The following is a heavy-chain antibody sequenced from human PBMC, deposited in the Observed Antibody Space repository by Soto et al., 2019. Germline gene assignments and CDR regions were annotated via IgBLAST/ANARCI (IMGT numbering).Heavy chain of an antibody. CDR1: GYTFTSYY. CDR3: ARVYKDIVATMGYFDY. D-gene: IGHD5-12*01. CDR2: INPSGGST. V-gene: IGHV1-46*01. J-gene: IGHJ4*02. Sequence: ASVKVSCKASGYTFTSYYMHWVRQAPGQGLEWMGIINPSGGSTSYAQKFQGGVTMTRDTSTSTVYMELSSLRSEDTAVYYCARVYKDIVATMGYFDYWGQGTLVTVSS.